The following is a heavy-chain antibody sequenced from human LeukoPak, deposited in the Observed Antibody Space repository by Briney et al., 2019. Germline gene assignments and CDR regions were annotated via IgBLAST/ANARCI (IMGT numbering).Heavy chain of an antibody. CDR1: GLTFSSYA. Sequence: GGPLRLSCAASGLTFSSYAMSWVRQAPGKGLEWVSAISGSGGSTYYADSVKGRFTISRDNSKNTLYLQMNSLRAENTAVYYCAKNDYGDSAADYWGQGTLVTVSS. D-gene: IGHD4-17*01. CDR3: AKNDYGDSAADY. V-gene: IGHV3-23*01. CDR2: ISGSGGST. J-gene: IGHJ4*02.